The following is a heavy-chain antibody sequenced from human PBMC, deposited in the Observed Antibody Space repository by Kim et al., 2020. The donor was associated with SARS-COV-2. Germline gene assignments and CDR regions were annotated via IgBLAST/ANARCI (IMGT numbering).Heavy chain of an antibody. Sequence: GGSLRLSCAASGFGFSRYSMKWVRQAPGQGLEWVSSISFNSGYMYYIDSVKGRFTVSRDNAKNLLYLQMDSLRAEDTAVYYCAREDPSSGYYFDYWGQGVLVTVSS. V-gene: IGHV3-21*06. CDR2: ISFNSGYM. D-gene: IGHD2-15*01. CDR1: GFGFSRYS. J-gene: IGHJ4*02. CDR3: AREDPSSGYYFDY.